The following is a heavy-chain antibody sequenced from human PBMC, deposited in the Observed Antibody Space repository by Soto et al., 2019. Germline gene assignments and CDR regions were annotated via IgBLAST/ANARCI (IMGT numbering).Heavy chain of an antibody. CDR3: ARDKITGLFDY. Sequence: PSETLSRPCDVYGGSFSGYYCTWVRPPPGTGLEWIGEINHSGSTNYNPSLKSRLTISVDTSKNQFSLKLTSVTAADTAVYYCARDKITGLFDYWGQGTLVTVSS. J-gene: IGHJ4*02. D-gene: IGHD2-8*02. CDR2: INHSGST. CDR1: GGSFSGYY. V-gene: IGHV4-34*01.